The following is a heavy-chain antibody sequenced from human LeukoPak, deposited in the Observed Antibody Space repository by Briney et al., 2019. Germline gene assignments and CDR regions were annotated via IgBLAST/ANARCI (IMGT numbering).Heavy chain of an antibody. CDR2: FDPEDGET. CDR3: ATDFPAGLELRWKFA. Sequence: ASVKVSCKVSGYTLTELSIHWVRQAPGKGLEGMGRFDPEDGETIYAQKFQGRVTMTEDTSTDTAYMELSSLRYEDTAVYYCATDFPAGLELRWKFAWGQGTLVTVSS. J-gene: IGHJ5*02. D-gene: IGHD1-7*01. CDR1: GYTLTELS. V-gene: IGHV1-24*01.